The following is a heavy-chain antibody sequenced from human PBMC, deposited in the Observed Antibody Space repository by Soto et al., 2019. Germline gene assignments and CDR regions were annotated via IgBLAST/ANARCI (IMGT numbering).Heavy chain of an antibody. D-gene: IGHD2-2*01. J-gene: IGHJ3*01. CDR2: ISGRGGST. V-gene: IGHV3-23*01. CDR3: SSSCSSTSCYPRSAAFEL. Sequence: EVQLLESGGCLVQPWVSLRLSCAASGFTFISYAMSWVRQAPGKGLEWVSAISGRGGSTYYADSVNGRFTISRDNSKNTLSLHMNSLRAEDTAVYYCSSSCSSTSCYPRSAAFELSGRGTMVPASS. CDR1: GFTFISYA.